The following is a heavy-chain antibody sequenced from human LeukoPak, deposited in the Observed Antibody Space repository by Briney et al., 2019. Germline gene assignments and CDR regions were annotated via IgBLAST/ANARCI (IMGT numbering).Heavy chain of an antibody. CDR3: AYRNNFEY. J-gene: IGHJ4*02. D-gene: IGHD1-26*01. CDR2: VKADGSEK. V-gene: IGHV3-7*05. CDR1: GFSFSGHW. Sequence: GGSLRLSCAASGFSFSGHWMNWVRQPPGKGLEWVANVKADGSEKYYVDSVKGRYTISRDDAKRTVDLQMDNLRAEDTAIYYCAYRNNFEYWGQGALVTVSS.